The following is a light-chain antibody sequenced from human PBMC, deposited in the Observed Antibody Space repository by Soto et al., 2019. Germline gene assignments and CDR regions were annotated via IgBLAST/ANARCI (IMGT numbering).Light chain of an antibody. CDR1: SSDVGGYNY. CDR2: DVS. Sequence: QSALTQPRSVSGSPGQSVTISCTETSSDVGGYNYVSWYQQNPGKAPKLMIYDVSKRPSGVSDRFSGSKSANTASLIISGLQAEDEADYYCCSYAGNTLVVFGGGTKLTVL. J-gene: IGLJ2*01. CDR3: CSYAGNTLVV. V-gene: IGLV2-11*01.